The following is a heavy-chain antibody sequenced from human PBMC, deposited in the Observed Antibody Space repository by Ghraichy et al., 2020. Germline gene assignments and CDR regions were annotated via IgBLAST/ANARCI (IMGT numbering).Heavy chain of an antibody. CDR2: IYYTGNT. CDR1: GASVSSAYHY. J-gene: IGHJ3*02. Sequence: SETLSLTCNVSGASVSSAYHYWSWIRQPPGKGLEWIAYIYYTGNTDYNPSLKSRLAISMDTSKNQFSLHLSSVTAADTAMYYCATHASMTYDSFDIWGQGTLVTVSS. D-gene: IGHD2-2*01. CDR3: ATHASMTYDSFDI. V-gene: IGHV4-61*01.